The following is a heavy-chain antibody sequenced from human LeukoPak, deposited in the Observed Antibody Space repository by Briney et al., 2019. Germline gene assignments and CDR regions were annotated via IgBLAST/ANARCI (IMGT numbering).Heavy chain of an antibody. Sequence: SETLSLTCTVSGGSINSNNYYWAWIRQTPGKGLEWIGRMYYSGTTYYNPSLKSRVTISVDTSKNQFSLKLSSVTAADTAVYYCARHLDHYDTSGYYSPYFDFWGQGTLVTVSS. CDR1: GGSINSNNYY. J-gene: IGHJ4*02. V-gene: IGHV4-39*01. CDR2: MYYSGTT. D-gene: IGHD3-22*01. CDR3: ARHLDHYDTSGYYSPYFDF.